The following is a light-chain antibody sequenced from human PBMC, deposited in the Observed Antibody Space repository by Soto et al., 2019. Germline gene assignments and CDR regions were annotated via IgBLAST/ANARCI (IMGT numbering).Light chain of an antibody. CDR3: QQYNNWPPWT. CDR1: QSVSSN. CDR2: GAS. Sequence: EVVMTQSPPTLSVSPGERATLSCRASQSVSSNLAWYQQKPGQAPRLLIYGASTRATGIPARFSGSGSGTEFTLTISSLQSEDFALYYCQQYNNWPPWTFDQGTKVEIK. J-gene: IGKJ1*01. V-gene: IGKV3-15*01.